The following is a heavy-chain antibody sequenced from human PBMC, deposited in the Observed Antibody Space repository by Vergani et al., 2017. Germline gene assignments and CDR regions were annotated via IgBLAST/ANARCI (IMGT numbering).Heavy chain of an antibody. V-gene: IGHV1-2*02. J-gene: IGHJ5*02. CDR3: ARQSSSSWYWGEGFGFDP. Sequence: QVQLVQSGAEVKKPGASVKVSCKASGYTFTGYYMHWVRQAPGQGLEWMGWINPNSGGTNYAQKFQGRVTMTRDTSISTAYMELSRLRSDDTAVYYCARQSSSSWYWGEGFGFDPWGQGTLVTVSS. CDR2: INPNSGGT. CDR1: GYTFTGYY. D-gene: IGHD6-13*01.